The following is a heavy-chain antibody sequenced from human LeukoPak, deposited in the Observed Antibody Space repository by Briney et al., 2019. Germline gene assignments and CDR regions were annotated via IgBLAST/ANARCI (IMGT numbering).Heavy chain of an antibody. CDR3: AKDQGGGPSITIVGDTRGDFDY. Sequence: GGSLRLSCVASGFTFSNYAMSWVRRAPGKGLEWVSAISGNGGRTNYADSVKGRFTIYRDNSKDTLYLQMNRPRADDTAVYYCAKDQGGGPSITIVGDTRGDFDYWGQGTLVTVSS. CDR2: ISGNGGRT. J-gene: IGHJ4*02. CDR1: GFTFSNYA. D-gene: IGHD1-26*01. V-gene: IGHV3-23*01.